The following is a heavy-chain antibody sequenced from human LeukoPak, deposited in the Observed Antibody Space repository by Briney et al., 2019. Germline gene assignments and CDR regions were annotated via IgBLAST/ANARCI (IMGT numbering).Heavy chain of an antibody. Sequence: ASVKVSCKASGGTFSSYAISWVRQAPGQGLEWMGRIIPILGIVNYAQKFQGRVTITADKSTSTAYMELSSLRSEDTAVYYCARGCSSTSCSDWYFDLWGRGTLVTVFS. J-gene: IGHJ2*01. CDR1: GGTFSSYA. CDR2: IIPILGIV. D-gene: IGHD2-2*01. CDR3: ARGCSSTSCSDWYFDL. V-gene: IGHV1-69*04.